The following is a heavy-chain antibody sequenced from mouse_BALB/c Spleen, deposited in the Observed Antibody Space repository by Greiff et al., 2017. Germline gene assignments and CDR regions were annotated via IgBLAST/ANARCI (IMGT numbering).Heavy chain of an antibody. J-gene: IGHJ4*01. Sequence: VQLQQSGAELVRPGTSVKVSCKASGYAFTNYLIEWVKQRPGQGLEWIGVINPGSGGTNYNEKFKGKATLTADKSSSTAYMQLSSLTSDDSAVYFCAIYYYGSSYGAMDYWGQGTSVTVSS. D-gene: IGHD1-1*01. V-gene: IGHV1-54*01. CDR3: AIYYYGSSYGAMDY. CDR1: GYAFTNYL. CDR2: INPGSGGT.